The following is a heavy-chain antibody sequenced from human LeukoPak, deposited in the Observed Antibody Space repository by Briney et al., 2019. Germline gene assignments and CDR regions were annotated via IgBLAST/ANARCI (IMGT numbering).Heavy chain of an antibody. J-gene: IGHJ4*02. Sequence: GESLKISCKGSGYSFPIYWLGWVRQMPGKGLEWMGIIYPGDSDTRYSPSFQGQVTISADKSISAAYLQWSSLKASDTAMYYCARSKAVADADYFDYWGQGTLVTVSS. CDR3: ARSKAVADADYFDY. D-gene: IGHD6-19*01. CDR1: GYSFPIYW. V-gene: IGHV5-51*01. CDR2: IYPGDSDT.